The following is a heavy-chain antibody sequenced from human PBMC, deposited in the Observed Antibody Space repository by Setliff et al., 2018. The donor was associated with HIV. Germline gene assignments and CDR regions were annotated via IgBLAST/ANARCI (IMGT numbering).Heavy chain of an antibody. CDR2: IYGSGDT. CDR3: SRGYITLDRGVSDYMDV. V-gene: IGHV4-61*02. J-gene: IGHJ6*03. CDR1: GGSISSGSYY. D-gene: IGHD3-10*01. Sequence: SETLSLTCTVSGGSISSGSYYWSWIRQPAGKGLEWIGRIYGSGDTNYNPSLKSRVTMSIDTSNNRFSLRLTPVTAADTAVYYCSRGYITLDRGVSDYMDVWGKGTTVTVSS.